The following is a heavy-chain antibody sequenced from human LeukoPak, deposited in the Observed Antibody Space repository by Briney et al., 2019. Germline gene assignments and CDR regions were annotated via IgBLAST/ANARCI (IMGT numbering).Heavy chain of an antibody. V-gene: IGHV3-23*01. CDR2: ISGSGGGT. CDR3: AKRGVVIRVILVGFHKEAYYFDS. Sequence: GGPLRLSCAVSGITLSNYGMSWVRQAPGKGLEWVAGISGSGGGTNYADSVKGRFTISRDNPKNTLYLRMNGLRAEDTAVYFCAKRGVVIRVILVGFHKEAYYFDSWGQGALVTVSS. D-gene: IGHD3-22*01. CDR1: GITLSNYG. J-gene: IGHJ4*02.